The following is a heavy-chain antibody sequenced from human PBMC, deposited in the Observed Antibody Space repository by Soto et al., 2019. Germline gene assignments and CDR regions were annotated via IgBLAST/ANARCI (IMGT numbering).Heavy chain of an antibody. CDR3: ARSRHGSRSYTHFYYGLDF. CDR1: GFTFISYA. V-gene: IGHV3-30-3*01. J-gene: IGHJ6*02. D-gene: IGHD3-10*01. CDR2: ISFDGSTE. Sequence: QVQLVESGGGVVQPGRSLRLSCAASGFTFISYAMHWVRQAPGKGLEWVAVISFDGSTEFYADSVKGRFNISRDNSKNTVYLQMNSLRSEDTDVYYCARSRHGSRSYTHFYYGLDFWGQGTTVTVSS.